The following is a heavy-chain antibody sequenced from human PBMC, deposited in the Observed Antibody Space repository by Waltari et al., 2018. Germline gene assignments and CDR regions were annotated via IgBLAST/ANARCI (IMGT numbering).Heavy chain of an antibody. D-gene: IGHD4-4*01. V-gene: IGHV3-66*02. Sequence: EVQLVESGGGLVQPGGSLRLSCAPSGFTVSDNYMSWVRQAPGKVLEWVSVIYAGGSTSYADSVKGRFTISRDNSKSTLYLQMNSLRAEDTAVYYCARGRNTNYVVYGMDVWGQGTTVTVSS. J-gene: IGHJ6*02. CDR3: ARGRNTNYVVYGMDV. CDR2: IYAGGST. CDR1: GFTVSDNY.